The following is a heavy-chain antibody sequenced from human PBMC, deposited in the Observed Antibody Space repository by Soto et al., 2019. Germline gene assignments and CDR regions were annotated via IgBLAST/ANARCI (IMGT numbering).Heavy chain of an antibody. J-gene: IGHJ6*02. Sequence: QVQLVESGGGVVQPGRSLRLSCAASGFTFSSYGMHWVRQAPGKGLEWVAVIWYDGSNKYYADSVKGRFTISRDNSKNTLYLQMNSLRAEDTAVYYCARDPGARFWIHYYSMDVWGQGATVTVSS. V-gene: IGHV3-33*01. CDR1: GFTFSSYG. CDR3: ARDPGARFWIHYYSMDV. D-gene: IGHD3-9*01. CDR2: IWYDGSNK.